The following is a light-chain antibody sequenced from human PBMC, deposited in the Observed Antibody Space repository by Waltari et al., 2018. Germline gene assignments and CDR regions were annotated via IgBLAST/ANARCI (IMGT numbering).Light chain of an antibody. CDR1: QSITSY. CDR2: AAS. CDR3: QQSYSHTRT. V-gene: IGKV1-39*01. Sequence: DIHMTQSPSSLSTSVGDRVTITCRASQSITSYLNLYQQKPGKAPKLLIYAASSLQSGVPSRCSGSGSWRDFTLIISSLQPEDFATYYCQQSYSHTRTFGQGTKVEIK. J-gene: IGKJ1*01.